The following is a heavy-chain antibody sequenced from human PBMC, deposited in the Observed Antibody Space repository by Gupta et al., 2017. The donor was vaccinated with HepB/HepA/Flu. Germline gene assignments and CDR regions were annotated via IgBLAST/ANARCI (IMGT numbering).Heavy chain of an antibody. CDR1: GFIFNTYW. V-gene: IGHV3-7*01. J-gene: IGHJ4*02. CDR3: ARGFSVLRYYGWLTVFDA. CDR2: RKVGGGEK. D-gene: IGHD3-9*01. Sequence: EVQLVASGGGLVQPGGSLRLSCASSGFIFNTYWMTWVRQTPETERAGVGQTPEKGLEWVANRKVGGGEKYYAETVKGRFTINRDNTKNSLYRKRDSLRAEDTAVYYCARGFSVLRYYGWLTVFDAWGQGTLVTVSS.